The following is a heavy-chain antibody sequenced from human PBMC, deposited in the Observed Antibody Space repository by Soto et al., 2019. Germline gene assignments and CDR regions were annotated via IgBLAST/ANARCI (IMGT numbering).Heavy chain of an antibody. CDR2: IIPIFGTA. V-gene: IGHV1-69*01. D-gene: IGHD4-17*01. Sequence: QVQLVQSGAEVKKPGSSVKVSCKASGGTFSSYAISWVRQAPGQGLEWMGGIIPIFGTANYAQKFQGRVTITADESTSTAYMELSSLRSEDTDVYYCARRERTHYGDYLFDYWGQGTLVTVSS. CDR1: GGTFSSYA. J-gene: IGHJ4*02. CDR3: ARRERTHYGDYLFDY.